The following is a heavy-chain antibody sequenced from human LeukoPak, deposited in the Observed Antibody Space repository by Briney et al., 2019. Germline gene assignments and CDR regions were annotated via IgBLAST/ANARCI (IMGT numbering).Heavy chain of an antibody. CDR2: ISGSGAGT. D-gene: IGHD3-10*01. J-gene: IGHJ3*02. CDR3: AKDLRTYYYGSGSYSDAFDI. Sequence: GGSLRLSCAASGFTFNSYAMSWVRQAPGKGLEWVSGISGSGAGTYYVDSVKGRFIISRDNSKNTLYLQMNSLRAEDTAVYYCAKDLRTYYYGSGSYSDAFDIWGQGTMVTVSS. V-gene: IGHV3-23*01. CDR1: GFTFNSYA.